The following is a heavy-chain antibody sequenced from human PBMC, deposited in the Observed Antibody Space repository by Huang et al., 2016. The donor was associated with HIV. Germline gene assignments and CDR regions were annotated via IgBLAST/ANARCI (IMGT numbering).Heavy chain of an antibody. Sequence: EVQLVQSGAEVKKPGESLKISCTGSGYSFSIYWIACVRQMPGKGLEWMGISSPFGSKSTSSPSFEGHVSISVDKSINAVYLHWSSMKASDTAIYYCAKGRRAFDVWGQGTWVTVSS. CDR2: SSPFGSKS. CDR3: AKGRRAFDV. J-gene: IGHJ3*01. CDR1: GYSFSIYW. V-gene: IGHV5-51*03.